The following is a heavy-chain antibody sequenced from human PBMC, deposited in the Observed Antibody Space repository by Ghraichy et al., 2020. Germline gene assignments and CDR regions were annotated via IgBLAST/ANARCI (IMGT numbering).Heavy chain of an antibody. CDR1: GGSISSSSYY. D-gene: IGHD3-16*02. J-gene: IGHJ4*02. Sequence: SETLSLTCTVSGGSISSSSYYWGWIRQPPGKGLEWIGSIYYSGSTYYNPSLKSRVTISVDTSKNQFSLKLSSVTAADTAVYYCARQSLGLSHFDYWGQGTRVTVSS. CDR2: IYYSGST. CDR3: ARQSLGLSHFDY. V-gene: IGHV4-39*01.